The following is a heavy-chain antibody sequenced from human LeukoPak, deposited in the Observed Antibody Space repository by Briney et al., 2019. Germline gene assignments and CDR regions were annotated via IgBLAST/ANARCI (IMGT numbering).Heavy chain of an antibody. J-gene: IGHJ4*02. Sequence: PSETLSLTCTVSGGSISSSSYYWGWIRQPPGKGLEWIGSIYYSGSTYYNPSLKSRVTISVDTSKNQFSLKLSSVTAADTAVYYCARHIYYDSSGYYRYYFDYWGQGTLVTVSS. CDR2: IYYSGST. D-gene: IGHD3-22*01. CDR1: GGSISSSSYY. V-gene: IGHV4-39*01. CDR3: ARHIYYDSSGYYRYYFDY.